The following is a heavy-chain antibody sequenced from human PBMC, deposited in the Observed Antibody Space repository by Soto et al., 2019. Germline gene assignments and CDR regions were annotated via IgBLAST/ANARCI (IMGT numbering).Heavy chain of an antibody. CDR1: GFTFSSHW. CDR2: INPVGSTT. V-gene: IGHV3-74*01. J-gene: IGHJ4*02. D-gene: IGHD3-16*01. Sequence: EVQLVESGGGLFQPGGSLSLSCAASGFTFSSHWMHWARQTPGKGLVWVARINPVGSTTNYADSVKGRFTVSRDNAENTVFLQMNSLRAEDTAIYYCARGGLYAYYKDMWGQGTLVSVSS. CDR3: ARGGLYAYYKDM.